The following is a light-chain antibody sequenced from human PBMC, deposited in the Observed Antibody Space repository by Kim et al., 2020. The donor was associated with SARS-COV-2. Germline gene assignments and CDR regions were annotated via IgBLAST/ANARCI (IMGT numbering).Light chain of an antibody. CDR2: WNN. J-gene: IGLJ3*02. CDR3: SSWDDTLSGPV. V-gene: IGLV1-47*01. CDR1: SSNIGNNY. Sequence: QLVLTQPPSASGTPGQRVIISCSGTSSNIGNNYVYWYQHFPGTAPKLLMYWNNKRPSGVPARFSGSKSGTSASLAISGLRPEDEADYYCSSWDDTLSGPVFGGGTQLTVL.